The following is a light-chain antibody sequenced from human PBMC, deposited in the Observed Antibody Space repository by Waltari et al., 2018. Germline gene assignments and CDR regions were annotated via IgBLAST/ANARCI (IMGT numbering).Light chain of an antibody. CDR2: GAS. CDR3: QQSHSFLYT. CDR1: ESIYPY. J-gene: IGKJ2*01. V-gene: IGKV1-39*01. Sequence: DIQMTQSPSSLSASVGDSVPITCRASESIYPYLNWYKQTPGKAPKILIYGASTLQSGVPSRFSGSGSGTDFTLTISSVQPEDFATYYCQQSHSFLYTFGQGTKVEIK.